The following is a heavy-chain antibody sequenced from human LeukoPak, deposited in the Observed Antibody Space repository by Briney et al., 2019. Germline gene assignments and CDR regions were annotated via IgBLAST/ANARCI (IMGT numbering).Heavy chain of an antibody. CDR1: NGSISSSAYY. CDR3: ARREAGGYCSGGTCYSSVGGSWFDP. J-gene: IGHJ5*02. V-gene: IGHV4-39*07. CDR2: VYFSGIS. D-gene: IGHD2-15*01. Sequence: PSETLSLTCTVSNGSISSSAYYWGWVRQSPGKGLQWIGSVYFSGISYYNESLKIRLSISVDKSNNQFSLKVRSVTAADTAVYYCARREAGGYCSGGTCYSSVGGSWFDPWGQGTLVSVSS.